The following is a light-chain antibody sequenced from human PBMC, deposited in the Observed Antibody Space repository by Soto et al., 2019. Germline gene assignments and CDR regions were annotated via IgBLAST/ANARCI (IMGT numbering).Light chain of an antibody. J-gene: IGKJ4*01. Sequence: EIVLPQSPGTLSLSPGARATLSCRASQSVSSSYLAWYQQKPGQAPRLLIYGASNRATGIPDRFSGSGSGTDFTLTISRLEPEDFAVYNCQQYDTSPLTFGGGTKVDIK. V-gene: IGKV3-20*01. CDR2: GAS. CDR1: QSVSSSY. CDR3: QQYDTSPLT.